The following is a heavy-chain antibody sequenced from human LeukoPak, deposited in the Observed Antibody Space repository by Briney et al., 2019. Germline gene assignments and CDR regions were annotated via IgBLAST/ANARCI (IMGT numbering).Heavy chain of an antibody. CDR1: GYTFTNSG. CDR2: ISGYNGNT. Sequence: GASVKVSCKTSGYTFTNSGINWVRQAPGQGLEWMGWISGYNGNTNYAQKLQGGVTMTTDTSTDTAYMELRSLRSDDTAVYYCARAGDRLYSDFWGQGTLVTVSS. V-gene: IGHV1-18*01. D-gene: IGHD3-10*02. J-gene: IGHJ4*02. CDR3: ARAGDRLYSDF.